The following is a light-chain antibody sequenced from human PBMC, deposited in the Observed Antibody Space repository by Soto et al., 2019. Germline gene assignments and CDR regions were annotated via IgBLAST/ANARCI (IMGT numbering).Light chain of an antibody. Sequence: EIVMTQSPATLSVSPGERATLSCRASQSVSSNLAWYRQKPGQAPRLRIYGASTRATDVPARFSGSGSGTEFTLTISSLQSEDFAVYYCQQYYNWPPWTFGQGTKVEIK. CDR2: GAS. CDR3: QQYYNWPPWT. J-gene: IGKJ1*01. CDR1: QSVSSN. V-gene: IGKV3-15*01.